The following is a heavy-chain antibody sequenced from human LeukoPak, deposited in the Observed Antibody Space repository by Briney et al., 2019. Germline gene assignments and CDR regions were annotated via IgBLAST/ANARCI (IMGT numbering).Heavy chain of an antibody. CDR2: IYHSGST. J-gene: IGHJ4*02. CDR3: ARDPNYYYGSGSFDY. Sequence: SETLSLTCAVSGGSISSSNWWSWVRQPPGKGLEWIGEIYHSGSTNYNPSLKSRDTISVDKSKNQFSLKLSSVTAADTAVYYCARDPNYYYGSGSFDYWGQGTLVTVSS. V-gene: IGHV4-4*02. D-gene: IGHD3-10*01. CDR1: GGSISSSNW.